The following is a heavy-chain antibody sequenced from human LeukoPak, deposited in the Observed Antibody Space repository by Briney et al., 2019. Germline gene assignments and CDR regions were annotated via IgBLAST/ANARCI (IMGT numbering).Heavy chain of an antibody. D-gene: IGHD1-1*01. CDR3: ARDASSLYYYGMDV. V-gene: IGHV4-34*01. CDR2: INHSGST. CDR1: GGSFSGYY. Sequence: PSETLSLTCAVYGGSFSGYYWSWIRQPPGKGLEWIGEINHSGSTNYNPSLKSRVTISVDTSKNQFSLKLSSVTAADTAVYYCARDASSLYYYGMDVWGQGTTVTVSS. J-gene: IGHJ6*02.